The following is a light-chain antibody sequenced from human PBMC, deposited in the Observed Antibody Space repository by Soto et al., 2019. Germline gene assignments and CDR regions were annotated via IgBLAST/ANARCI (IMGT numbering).Light chain of an antibody. CDR2: GAT. V-gene: IGKV3-20*01. J-gene: IGKJ1*01. CDR1: QSVNSGS. Sequence: DIALTQSPGTLSLSPGDRAILSCRASQSVNSGSLAWYQQRPGQAPRLLIYGATSRDTGMPDKFSGSGSGTDFTLTISSLEPEDLAVYYCQQYGSSVRTFGQGTKVEIK. CDR3: QQYGSSVRT.